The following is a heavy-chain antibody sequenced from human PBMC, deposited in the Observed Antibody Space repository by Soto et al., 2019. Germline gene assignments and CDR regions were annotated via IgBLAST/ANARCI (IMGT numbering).Heavy chain of an antibody. D-gene: IGHD2-2*01. Sequence: ASVKVSCKASGYTFTSYGISWVRQAPGQRLEWMGWINADNGNTKYSQKFQGRVTITRDTSASTAYMELSSLRSEDTAVYYCARAIYCSSTSCYYGYYYYYMDVWGKGTTVTVSS. CDR2: INADNGNT. CDR3: ARAIYCSSTSCYYGYYYYYMDV. CDR1: GYTFTSYG. V-gene: IGHV1-3*01. J-gene: IGHJ6*03.